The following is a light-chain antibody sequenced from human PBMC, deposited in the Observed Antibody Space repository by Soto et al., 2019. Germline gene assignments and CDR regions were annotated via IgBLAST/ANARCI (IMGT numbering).Light chain of an antibody. Sequence: DIQITKSPSTLSGCVGDRGTSTCRASQTISSWLAWYQQKPGKAPKLLIYDVSSLESGVPSRFSGSGSGTEFTLTISSLQPDDFATYYGQEYNPSPTFGQGTKVDIK. J-gene: IGKJ1*01. V-gene: IGKV1-5*01. CDR3: QEYNPSPT. CDR1: QTISSW. CDR2: DVS.